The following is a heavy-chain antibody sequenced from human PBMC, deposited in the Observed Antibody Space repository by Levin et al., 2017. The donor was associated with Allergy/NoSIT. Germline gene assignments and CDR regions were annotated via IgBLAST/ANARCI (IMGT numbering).Heavy chain of an antibody. CDR3: AKDGRGITSGTNNWFDP. Sequence: LSLTCAASGFTFSSYAMSWVRQAPGKGLEWVSGISGSGGKTYYADSVKGRFTISTDNSKNTLYLQMNSLRAEDTAIYYCAKDGRGITSGTNNWFDPWGQGTLVTVSS. V-gene: IGHV3-23*01. D-gene: IGHD1-1*01. CDR2: ISGSGGKT. J-gene: IGHJ5*02. CDR1: GFTFSSYA.